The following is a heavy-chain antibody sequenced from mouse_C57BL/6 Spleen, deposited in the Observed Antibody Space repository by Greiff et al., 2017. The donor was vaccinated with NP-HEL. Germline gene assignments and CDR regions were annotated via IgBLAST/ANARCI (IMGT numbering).Heavy chain of an antibody. Sequence: EVMLVESGGGLVKPGGSLKLSCAASGFTFSDYGMHWVRQAPEQGLEWVAYISSGSSTIYSADTVKGRFTISRDNAKNTLFMQMTSLRSEDTAMYYCARRYGYYWYFDVWGTGTTVTVSS. V-gene: IGHV5-17*01. CDR3: ARRYGYYWYFDV. J-gene: IGHJ1*03. D-gene: IGHD2-2*01. CDR2: ISSGSSTI. CDR1: GFTFSDYG.